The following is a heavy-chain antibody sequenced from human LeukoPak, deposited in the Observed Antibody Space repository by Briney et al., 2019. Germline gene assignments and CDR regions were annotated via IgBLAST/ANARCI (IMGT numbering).Heavy chain of an antibody. Sequence: PSETLSLTCAVYGGSFSGYYWSWIRQPPGKGLEWIGEINHSGSTNYNPSLKSRVTISVDTSKNQFSLKLSSVTAADTAVYYCARGGPIFGMIAVVTYFDYWGQGTLVTVSS. D-gene: IGHD3-22*01. CDR1: GGSFSGYY. V-gene: IGHV4-34*01. J-gene: IGHJ4*02. CDR2: INHSGST. CDR3: ARGGPIFGMIAVVTYFDY.